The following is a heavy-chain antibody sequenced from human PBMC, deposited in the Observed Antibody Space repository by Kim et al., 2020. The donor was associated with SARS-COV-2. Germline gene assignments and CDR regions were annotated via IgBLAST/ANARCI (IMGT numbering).Heavy chain of an antibody. CDR3: ARGSGYDYWYYYYMDV. J-gene: IGHJ6*03. D-gene: IGHD5-12*01. Sequence: VKSRITINPDTSKNQFSLQLNSVTPEDTAVYYCARGSGYDYWYYYYMDVWGKGTTVTVSS. V-gene: IGHV6-1*01.